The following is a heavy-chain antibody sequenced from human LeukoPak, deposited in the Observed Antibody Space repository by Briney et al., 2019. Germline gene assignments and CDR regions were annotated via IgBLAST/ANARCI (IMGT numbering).Heavy chain of an antibody. Sequence: SETLSLTCTVSGDSISSYYWSWIRQPPGKGLEWIGYIYYSGSTNYNPSLKSRVTISVDTSKNQFSLKLSSVTAADTAVYYCARHYSSGWYDFDYWGQGTLVTVSS. V-gene: IGHV4-59*08. CDR1: GDSISSYY. D-gene: IGHD6-19*01. CDR3: ARHYSSGWYDFDY. J-gene: IGHJ4*02. CDR2: IYYSGST.